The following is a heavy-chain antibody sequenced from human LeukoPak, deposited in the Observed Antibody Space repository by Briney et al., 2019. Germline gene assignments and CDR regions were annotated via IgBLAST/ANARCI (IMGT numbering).Heavy chain of an antibody. CDR2: INHSGST. V-gene: IGHV4-34*01. J-gene: IGHJ5*02. Sequence: SETLSLTCAVYGGSFSCYYWSWIRQPPGKGLEWIGEINHSGSTNYNPSLKGRVTISVDTSKNQFSLKLSSVTAADTAVYYCARGRRVLLWFAGDWFDPWGQGTLVTVSP. CDR3: ARGRRVLLWFAGDWFDP. D-gene: IGHD3-10*01. CDR1: GGSFSCYY.